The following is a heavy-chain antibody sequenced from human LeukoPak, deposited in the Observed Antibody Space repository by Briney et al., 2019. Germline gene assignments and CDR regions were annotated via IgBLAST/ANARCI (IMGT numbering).Heavy chain of an antibody. J-gene: IGHJ3*02. Sequence: PGGSLRLSCAASGFTFSSYSMTWVRQAPGKGLEWVSSISSSSSYIYYADSVKGRFTISRDNAKNSLYLQMNSLRAEDTAVYYCARDPSYSSSWYGDAFDTWGQGTMVTVSS. CDR1: GFTFSSYS. CDR3: ARDPSYSSSWYGDAFDT. D-gene: IGHD6-13*01. CDR2: ISSSSSYI. V-gene: IGHV3-21*01.